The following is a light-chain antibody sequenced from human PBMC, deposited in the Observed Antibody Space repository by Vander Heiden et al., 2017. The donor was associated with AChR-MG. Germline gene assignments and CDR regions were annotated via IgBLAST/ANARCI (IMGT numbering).Light chain of an antibody. CDR1: QDISSY. Sequence: DIQMTQSPSSLSASVGDRVTITCQASQDISSYLTWYQQKPGKTPKLLIYVASILETGVPSGFVGIGSGTNFTFTIGSRQLEVIPTYYCQQYANPPQTFGGGTKVEIK. CDR2: VAS. J-gene: IGKJ4*01. V-gene: IGKV1-33*01. CDR3: QQYANPPQT.